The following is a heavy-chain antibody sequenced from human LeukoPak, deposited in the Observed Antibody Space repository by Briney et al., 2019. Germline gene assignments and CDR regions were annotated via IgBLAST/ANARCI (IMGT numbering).Heavy chain of an antibody. Sequence: SETLSLTCTVSGGSLSSYYWTWIRQPPGKGLEWIGFIYYSGSTNYNPSLKSRVTISVDTSKNQFSLKLSSVTAADTAVYYCARDLSTSSGNYYYMDVWGKGTTVTVS. CDR3: ARDLSTSSGNYYYMDV. CDR1: GGSLSSYY. CDR2: IYYSGST. D-gene: IGHD6-6*01. J-gene: IGHJ6*03. V-gene: IGHV4-59*01.